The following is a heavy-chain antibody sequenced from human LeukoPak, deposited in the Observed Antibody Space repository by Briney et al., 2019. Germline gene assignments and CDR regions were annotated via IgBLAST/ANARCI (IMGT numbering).Heavy chain of an antibody. J-gene: IGHJ3*02. Sequence: GGSLRLSCAASGFMFSTYGMHWVRQAPGKGLEWVAVISYDGQNKYYGDSVRGRFTIARDNSKNTLHLQMNSLRAEDTAVYYCARDGRGAFDIWGQGTMVTVSS. CDR1: GFMFSTYG. CDR2: ISYDGQNK. V-gene: IGHV3-30*03. CDR3: ARDGRGAFDI.